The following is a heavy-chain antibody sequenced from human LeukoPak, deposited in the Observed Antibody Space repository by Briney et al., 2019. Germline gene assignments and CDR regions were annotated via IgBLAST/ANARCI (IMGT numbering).Heavy chain of an antibody. CDR3: AELGITMIGGV. J-gene: IGHJ6*04. D-gene: IGHD3-10*02. CDR1: VFTFSSYS. CDR2: ISSSGGST. Sequence: PGGSLRLSCAASVFTFSSYSMNWVRKAPGKGLEWVSAISSSGGSTYYADSVKGRFTISRDNAKNSLYLQMNSLRAEDTAVYYCAELGITMIGGVWGKGTTVTISS. V-gene: IGHV3-21*01.